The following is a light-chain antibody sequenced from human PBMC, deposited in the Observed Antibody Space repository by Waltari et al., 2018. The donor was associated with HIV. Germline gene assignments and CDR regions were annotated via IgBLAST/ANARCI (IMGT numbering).Light chain of an antibody. V-gene: IGLV3-1*01. CDR2: QDS. J-gene: IGLJ2*01. CDR1: KLGDKY. CDR3: QAWDSSAGV. Sequence: SYELTQPPSVSVSPGQTASITCSGDKLGDKYACWYQQKPGQSPVLVIYQDSKRPSGIPDRFSGSNSGNTATLTMSGTQAMDEANYYCQAWDSSAGVFGGGTKLTVL.